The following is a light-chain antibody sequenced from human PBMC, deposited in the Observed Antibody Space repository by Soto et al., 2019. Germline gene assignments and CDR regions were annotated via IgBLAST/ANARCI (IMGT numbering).Light chain of an antibody. J-gene: IGKJ1*01. CDR3: HQRQSWPRT. V-gene: IGKV3-11*01. CDR2: QTS. CDR1: QYINTS. Sequence: EIVLTQSPATLSSFPGDRVTLSCRASQYINTSLAWDQHRPGQAPRLLIYQTSNRAGGIPARFSASGSGTDFTLTISDVQPEDFALYYCHQRQSWPRTFGQGTKVDI.